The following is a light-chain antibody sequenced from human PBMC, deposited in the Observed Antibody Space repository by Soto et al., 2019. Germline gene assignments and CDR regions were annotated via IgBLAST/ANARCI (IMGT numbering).Light chain of an antibody. V-gene: IGKV1-27*01. CDR2: AAS. Sequence: DIQMTQSPSSLSASVGDRVTITCRASQDISNYLAWYQQKPGKVPKLLIYAASTLQSGVPSRFSGSGSGTDFNLTITSLKHEEGPTYYCQKYNRAPPWKXGPGTKV. CDR1: QDISNY. J-gene: IGKJ1*01. CDR3: QKYNRAPPWK.